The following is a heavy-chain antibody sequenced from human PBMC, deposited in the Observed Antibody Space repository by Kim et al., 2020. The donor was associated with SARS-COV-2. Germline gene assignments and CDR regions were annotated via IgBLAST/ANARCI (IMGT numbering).Heavy chain of an antibody. D-gene: IGHD3-10*01. V-gene: IGHV3-11*05. CDR3: ARARALVRGAIGGFDI. Sequence: DSVKGRFTISRDNAQNSLYLQMNSLRPEDTAIYFCARARALVRGAIGGFDIWGQGTTVTVSS. J-gene: IGHJ3*02.